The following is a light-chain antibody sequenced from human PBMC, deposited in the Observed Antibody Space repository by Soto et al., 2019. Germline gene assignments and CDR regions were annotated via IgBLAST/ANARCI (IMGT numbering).Light chain of an antibody. CDR3: QQSYSTPIT. J-gene: IGKJ5*01. CDR1: QSISSW. V-gene: IGKV1-5*01. CDR2: DAS. Sequence: DIQITQSPSTLSASVGDRVTITCRASQSISSWLAWYQQKPGKPPKLLIYDASSLESGVPSRFRGSGSGTEFTLTISRLQPDDFATYYCQQSYSTPITFGQGTRLEIK.